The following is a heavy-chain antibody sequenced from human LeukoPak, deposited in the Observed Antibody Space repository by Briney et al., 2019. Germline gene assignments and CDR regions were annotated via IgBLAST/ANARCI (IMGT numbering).Heavy chain of an antibody. CDR1: GFIFSDYA. V-gene: IGHV3-23*01. CDR3: ARAVGATGDY. CDR2: INGSGDKT. D-gene: IGHD1-26*01. Sequence: GGSLRPSCAASGFIFSDYAMHWVRQAPGKGLEWVSSINGSGDKTYYADSVKGRFTISRDNSKNTLYLQMNSLRAEDTAVYYCARAVGATGDYWGQGTLVTVSS. J-gene: IGHJ4*02.